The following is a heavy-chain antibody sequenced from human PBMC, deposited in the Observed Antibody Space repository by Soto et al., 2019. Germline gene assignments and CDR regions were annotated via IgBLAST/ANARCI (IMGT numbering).Heavy chain of an antibody. Sequence: QAQLAESGGGVVQPGRSLRLSCAASGFTFSSSGMHWVRQAPGKGLEWVALISHDGDSKFYSDSVKGRFTISRDNSNSTLYLQMNSLRAEDTAVYFCAKGCTSPSRCFYVDYWGQGTLVSVSS. J-gene: IGHJ4*02. CDR1: GFTFSSSG. CDR2: ISHDGDSK. CDR3: AKGCTSPSRCFYVDY. D-gene: IGHD2-2*01. V-gene: IGHV3-30*18.